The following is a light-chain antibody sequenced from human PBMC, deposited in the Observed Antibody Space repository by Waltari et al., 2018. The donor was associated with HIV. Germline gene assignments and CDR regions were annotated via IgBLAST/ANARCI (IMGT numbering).Light chain of an antibody. J-gene: IGKJ4*01. V-gene: IGKV3-11*01. CDR3: QQRSNWLSLS. CDR1: QSVRTY. Sequence: EIVLTQSPATLSLSPGERATLSCRASQSVRTYVAWYQQRPGQAPRLLIYGASNRATGIPVRFSGSGSWTDFTLTISSLEPEDFAVYYCQQRSNWLSLSFGGGTKVEIK. CDR2: GAS.